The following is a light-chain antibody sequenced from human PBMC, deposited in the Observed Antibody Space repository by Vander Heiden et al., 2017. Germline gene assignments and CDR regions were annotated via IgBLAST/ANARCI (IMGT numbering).Light chain of an antibody. J-gene: IGKJ2*01. Sequence: DIQMTQSPSSLSASVGDRVTITCRASQSISSYLNWYQQKPVKAPKLLIYAASSLQSGVPSRFSASASGTDFTLTMSSLQPEDIATYYCLLSYSTGYTFGQGTRLEIK. CDR2: AAS. V-gene: IGKV1-39*01. CDR1: QSISSY. CDR3: LLSYSTGYT.